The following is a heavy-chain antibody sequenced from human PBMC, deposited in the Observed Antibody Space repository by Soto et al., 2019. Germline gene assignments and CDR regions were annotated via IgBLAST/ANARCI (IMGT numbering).Heavy chain of an antibody. Sequence: GGSLRLSCAASGFTFSSYAMHWVRQAPGKGLEWVAVISYDGSNKYYADSVKGRFTISRDNSKNTLYLQMSSLRAEDTAVYYCARDGEDYYYGMDVWGQGTTVTVSS. J-gene: IGHJ6*02. V-gene: IGHV3-30-3*01. CDR3: ARDGEDYYYGMDV. D-gene: IGHD2-21*01. CDR1: GFTFSSYA. CDR2: ISYDGSNK.